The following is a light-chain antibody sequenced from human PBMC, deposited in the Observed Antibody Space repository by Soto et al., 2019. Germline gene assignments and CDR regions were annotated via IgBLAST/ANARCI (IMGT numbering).Light chain of an antibody. CDR3: QQDDSSLWT. V-gene: IGKV3-20*01. CDR2: GAS. Sequence: EIVLTQSPGTLSLSPGERATLSCRASQSVGSRTLAWYQRKPGQAPRLLIYGASTRATGIPDRFSGSGSGADFTLTISRVEPEDFEVYYCQQDDSSLWTFGQGTKVDIK. CDR1: QSVGSRT. J-gene: IGKJ1*01.